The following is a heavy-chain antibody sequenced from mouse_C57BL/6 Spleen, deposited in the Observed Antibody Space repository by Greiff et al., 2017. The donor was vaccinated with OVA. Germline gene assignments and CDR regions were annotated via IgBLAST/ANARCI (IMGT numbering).Heavy chain of an antibody. CDR1: GFSFNTYA. Sequence: EVQLVESGGGLVQPKGSLKLSCAASGFSFNTYAMNWVRQAPGKGLEWVARIRSKSNNHATYYADSVKDRFTISRDDAESMLYLQKNNLKTEDTAMYYCVRHTGTYAMDYWGQGTSVTVSS. CDR2: IRSKSNNHAT. J-gene: IGHJ4*01. D-gene: IGHD3-3*01. CDR3: VRHTGTYAMDY. V-gene: IGHV10-1*01.